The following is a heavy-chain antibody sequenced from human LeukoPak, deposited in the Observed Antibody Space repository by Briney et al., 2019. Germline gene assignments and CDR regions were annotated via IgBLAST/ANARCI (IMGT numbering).Heavy chain of an antibody. J-gene: IGHJ6*03. Sequence: ASVKVSFKASGYTFTDYYMHWVRQAPGQGREGVGWINPNSGGTNYAQKFQGRVTMTTDTSIRTAYMELSRLRSDDTAVYYCASRQYYDFWSGYPGYYYYYMDVWGKGTTVTVSS. CDR3: ASRQYYDFWSGYPGYYYYYMDV. CDR1: GYTFTDYY. CDR2: INPNSGGT. V-gene: IGHV1-2*02. D-gene: IGHD3-3*01.